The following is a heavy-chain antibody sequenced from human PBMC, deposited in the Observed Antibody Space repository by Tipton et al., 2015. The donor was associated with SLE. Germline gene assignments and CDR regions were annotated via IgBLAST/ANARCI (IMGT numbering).Heavy chain of an antibody. J-gene: IGHJ5*02. CDR2: ISTSGSTT. D-gene: IGHD5-24*01. CDR1: GFAFKDYY. V-gene: IGHV3-11*04. Sequence: GSLRLSCAGYGFAFKDYYMSWIRQAPGKGLEWLSYISTSGSTTNYADSKKGRFTISRDNDKKSLYLQIDNLGADDTAVYYCARRISMATGVSPGNWLDPWGRGTLVIVSS. CDR3: ARRISMATGVSPGNWLDP.